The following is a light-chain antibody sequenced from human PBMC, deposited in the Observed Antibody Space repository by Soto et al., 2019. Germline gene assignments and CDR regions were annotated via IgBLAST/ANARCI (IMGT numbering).Light chain of an antibody. CDR1: SSDVGGYNY. CDR2: DVS. Sequence: QSALTQPASVSGSPGQSITISCTGTSSDVGGYNYVSWYQHHPGKAPKVMLYDVSNRPSGVSNRFSGSKSGNTASLTISGLQAEDEADYYCISYTSGSTPFVFGTGTKLTVL. CDR3: ISYTSGSTPFV. V-gene: IGLV2-14*03. J-gene: IGLJ1*01.